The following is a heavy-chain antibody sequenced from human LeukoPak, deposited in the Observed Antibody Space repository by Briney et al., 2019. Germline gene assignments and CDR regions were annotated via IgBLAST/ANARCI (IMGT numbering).Heavy chain of an antibody. Sequence: GGSLRLSCAASGFTFSSYGMHWVRQAPGKGLEWVAFIRYDGSNKYYAGSVKGRFTISRDNSKNTLYLQMNSLRAEDTAVYYCAKGDQWLARAAEYFQHWGQGTLVTVSS. J-gene: IGHJ1*01. D-gene: IGHD6-19*01. CDR1: GFTFSSYG. CDR2: IRYDGSNK. V-gene: IGHV3-30*02. CDR3: AKGDQWLARAAEYFQH.